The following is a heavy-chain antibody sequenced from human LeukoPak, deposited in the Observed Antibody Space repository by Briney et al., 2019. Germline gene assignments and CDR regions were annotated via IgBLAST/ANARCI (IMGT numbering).Heavy chain of an antibody. Sequence: SETLSLTCTVSGDSISSNYWSWIRQPAGKGLEWIGRIHISGSTNYSPSLKSRVTMSVDMSKNQLSLRVRSVTAADTAVYYCARDVSLSFDIWGQGTMVNV. D-gene: IGHD3-16*01. CDR1: GDSISSNY. J-gene: IGHJ3*02. CDR2: IHISGST. CDR3: ARDVSLSFDI. V-gene: IGHV4-4*07.